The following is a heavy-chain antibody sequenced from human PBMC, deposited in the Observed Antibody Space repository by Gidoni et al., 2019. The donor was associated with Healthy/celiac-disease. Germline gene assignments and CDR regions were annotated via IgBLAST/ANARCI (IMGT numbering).Heavy chain of an antibody. CDR1: GGSISSYY. V-gene: IGHV4-59*01. D-gene: IGHD2-15*01. Sequence: SGGSISSYYWSWIRQPPGKGLEWIGYNYYSGSTNYNPSLKSRVTISVDTSKNQFSLKLSSVTAADTAVYYCARAPKVVAAPFDYWGQGTLVTVSS. CDR2: NYYSGST. CDR3: ARAPKVVAAPFDY. J-gene: IGHJ4*02.